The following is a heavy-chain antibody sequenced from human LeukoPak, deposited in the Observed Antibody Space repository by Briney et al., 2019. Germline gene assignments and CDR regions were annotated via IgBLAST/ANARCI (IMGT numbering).Heavy chain of an antibody. V-gene: IGHV3-74*01. CDR2: INTDGSSI. CDR3: ARDGYSGFDY. CDR1: GFIFSDYW. J-gene: IGHJ4*02. Sequence: PGGSLRLSCGVSGFIFSDYWMHWVRQVPGKRLLWVARINTDGSSISYADSVKGRFTISRDNAKNTLYLQMNSLGAEDTAVYYCARDGYSGFDYWGQGTLVTVSS. D-gene: IGHD6-13*01.